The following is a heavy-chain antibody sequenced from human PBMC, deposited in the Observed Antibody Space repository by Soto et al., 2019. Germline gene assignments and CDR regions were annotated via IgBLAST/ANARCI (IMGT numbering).Heavy chain of an antibody. J-gene: IGHJ3*02. CDR1: GGSISSGGYS. V-gene: IGHV4-30-2*05. Sequence: SETLSLTCAVSGGSISSGGYSWSWIRQPPGKGLEWIGYIYHSGSTYYNPSLKSRVTISVDTSKNQFSLKLSSVTAADTAVYYCARDRYGSGNYPLDDAFDIWGQGTMVTVSS. CDR2: IYHSGST. D-gene: IGHD3-10*01. CDR3: ARDRYGSGNYPLDDAFDI.